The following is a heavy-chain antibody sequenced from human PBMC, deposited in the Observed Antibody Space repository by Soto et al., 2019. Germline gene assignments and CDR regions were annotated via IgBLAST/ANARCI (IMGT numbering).Heavy chain of an antibody. CDR3: AHKGPEDWPLDY. J-gene: IGHJ4*01. Sequence: QITLKESGPTLVRPTQTLTLTCAFSGFSLSTSGVGVGWIRQPPGKALEWLAVIYWDDSKHYSPSLRSRLTITKDTSNNPALLTMTNMDPMDAGTYYCAHKGPEDWPLDYWGHGTLVTVSS. V-gene: IGHV2-5*02. CDR2: IYWDDSK. CDR1: GFSLSTSGVG. D-gene: IGHD3-9*01.